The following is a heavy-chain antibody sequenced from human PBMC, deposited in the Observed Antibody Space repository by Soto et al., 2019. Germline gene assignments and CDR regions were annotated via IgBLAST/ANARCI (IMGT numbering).Heavy chain of an antibody. V-gene: IGHV3-66*01. CDR2: IYSGGST. Sequence: GGSLRLSCAASGFTFSNYNMSWVRQAPGKGLEWVSLIYSGGSTYYADSVKGRFTISRDSPKNTLYLQMNSLEVEDTALYYCARGFGRRWFHGPWGQGTLVTVSS. J-gene: IGHJ5*02. CDR1: GFTFSNYN. CDR3: ARGFGRRWFHGP. D-gene: IGHD3-10*01.